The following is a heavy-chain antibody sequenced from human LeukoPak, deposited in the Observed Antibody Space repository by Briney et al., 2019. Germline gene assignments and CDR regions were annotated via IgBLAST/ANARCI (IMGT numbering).Heavy chain of an antibody. J-gene: IGHJ4*02. CDR1: GFSLSTTGVG. V-gene: IGHV2-5*01. CDR3: AHRGGAVAGHYYFDY. Sequence: SGPTLVNPTQTLTLTCTFSGFSLSTTGVGVNWMRQSPGKALEWLALIYWNDDKRYSPSLRSRLTITRDTSKNQVVLTMTNMDPVDTATYYCAHRGGAVAGHYYFDYWGQGTLVTVSS. CDR2: IYWNDDK. D-gene: IGHD6-19*01.